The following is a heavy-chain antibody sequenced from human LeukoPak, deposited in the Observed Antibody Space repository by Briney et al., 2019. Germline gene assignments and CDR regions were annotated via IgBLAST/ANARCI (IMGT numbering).Heavy chain of an antibody. CDR1: GYTFTGYY. J-gene: IGHJ1*01. CDR2: IIPMSTTA. Sequence: GASVKVSCKASGYTFTGYYMHWVRQAPGQGLEWMGGIIPMSTTANYAQKFQGRVTITRDDSTSTAYMEVSSLRSEDTALYYCATYGGNTAEYFQHWGQGTLVTVSS. V-gene: IGHV1-69*05. CDR3: ATYGGNTAEYFQH. D-gene: IGHD4-23*01.